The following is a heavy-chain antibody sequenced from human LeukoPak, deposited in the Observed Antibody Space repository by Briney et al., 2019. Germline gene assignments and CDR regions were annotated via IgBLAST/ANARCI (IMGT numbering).Heavy chain of an antibody. Sequence: GSLRLSCAASGFTFSSYWMHWVRQAPGKGLEWVSSISSSSSYIYYADSVKGRFTISRDNAKNSLYLQMNSLRAEDTAVYYCARDRSAYYYDSSGLFDYWGQGTLVTVSS. CDR3: ARDRSAYYYDSSGLFDY. CDR1: GFTFSSYW. J-gene: IGHJ4*02. V-gene: IGHV3-21*01. CDR2: ISSSSSYI. D-gene: IGHD3-22*01.